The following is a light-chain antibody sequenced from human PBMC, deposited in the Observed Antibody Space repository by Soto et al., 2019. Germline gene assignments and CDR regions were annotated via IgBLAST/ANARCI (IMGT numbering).Light chain of an antibody. CDR3: QKYDSAPFT. Sequence: EVVLTQSPDALSLSPGERATVSCRASQSVSAYLAWYQQRPGQAPRLLIYDVSNRAPGIPDRFSGGGSGTDFTLSISSLQPEDSATYYCQKYDSAPFTFGPGTRVEIK. J-gene: IGKJ3*01. V-gene: IGKV3-11*01. CDR2: DVS. CDR1: QSVSAY.